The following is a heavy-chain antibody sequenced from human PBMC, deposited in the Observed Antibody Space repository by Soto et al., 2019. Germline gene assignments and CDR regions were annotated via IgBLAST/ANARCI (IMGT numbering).Heavy chain of an antibody. J-gene: IGHJ6*02. V-gene: IGHV1-8*01. CDR2: MNPNSGNT. CDR1: GYTFTSYD. Sequence: QVQLVQSGAEVKKPGASVKVSCKASGYTFTSYDINWVRQATGQGLEWMGCMNPNSGNTGYAQTYQDRVNMTRNTSISTAYMELSSLRSEDTALYYYAREKTSYVMYVWGQGTTVTLSS. CDR3: AREKTSYVMYV.